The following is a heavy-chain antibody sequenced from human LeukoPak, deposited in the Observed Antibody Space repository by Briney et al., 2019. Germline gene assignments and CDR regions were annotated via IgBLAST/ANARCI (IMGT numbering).Heavy chain of an antibody. V-gene: IGHV1-2*06. Sequence: GASVKVSCKASGYTFTGYYMHWVRQAPGQGLVWMGRINPNSGGTNYAQKFQGRVTMTRDTSISTAYMELSRLRSDDTAVYYCARARAYYYDSSVGYWGQGTLVTVSS. CDR2: INPNSGGT. J-gene: IGHJ4*02. CDR1: GYTFTGYY. CDR3: ARARAYYYDSSVGY. D-gene: IGHD3-22*01.